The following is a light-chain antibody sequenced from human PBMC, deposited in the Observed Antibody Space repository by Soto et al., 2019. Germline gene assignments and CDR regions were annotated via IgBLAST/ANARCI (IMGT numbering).Light chain of an antibody. CDR3: QQYHNWPIT. Sequence: EIVMTQSPATLSVSPGERATFSCWASQSVSSNLAWYQQKPGQAPRLLIYDASTRATGIPARFSGSGSGTDFTLTISGLQFEDFAGYPCQQYHNWPITFGQGTGLEIK. CDR2: DAS. CDR1: QSVSSN. J-gene: IGKJ5*01. V-gene: IGKV3D-15*01.